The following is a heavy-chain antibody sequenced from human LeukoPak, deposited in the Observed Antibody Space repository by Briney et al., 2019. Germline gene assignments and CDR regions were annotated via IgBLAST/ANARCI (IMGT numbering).Heavy chain of an antibody. CDR2: TYYSGST. D-gene: IGHD3-22*01. J-gene: IGHJ4*02. CDR3: ARHYYDSSGYTVRFDY. CDR1: GGSISSGGYY. V-gene: IGHV4-31*03. Sequence: SESLSLTCTVSGGSISSGGYYWGWIRQHPGKGLEWIGYTYYSGSTYENPSLKSRVTISVDTSHNQFSLKLSSVTAAHTAVYYCARHYYDSSGYTVRFDYWRQGTLLTVSS.